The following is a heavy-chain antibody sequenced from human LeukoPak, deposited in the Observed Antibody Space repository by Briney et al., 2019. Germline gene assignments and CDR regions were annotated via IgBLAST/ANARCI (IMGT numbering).Heavy chain of an antibody. J-gene: IGHJ6*03. CDR3: ARLLRWYSNYMDV. CDR1: GFTFSSYS. CDR2: INHSGST. D-gene: IGHD6-13*01. V-gene: IGHV4-34*01. Sequence: GSLRLSCAASGFTFSSYSMNWVRQAPGKGLEWIGEINHSGSTNYNPSLKSRVTISVDTSKNQFSLKLSSVTAADTAVYYCARLLRWYSNYMDVWGKGTTVTISS.